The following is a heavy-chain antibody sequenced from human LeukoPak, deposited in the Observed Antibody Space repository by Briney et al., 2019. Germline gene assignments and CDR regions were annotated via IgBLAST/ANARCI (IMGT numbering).Heavy chain of an antibody. CDR3: ASCVLGDAFDI. J-gene: IGHJ3*02. CDR1: GFTFSSYG. V-gene: IGHV3-33*01. Sequence: PGGSLRLSCAASGFTFSSYGMHWVRQAPGKGLEWVAVIWYDGSNKYYADSVKGRFTISRDNSKNTLYLQMNSLRAEDTAVYYCASCVLGDAFDIWGQGTMVTVSS. CDR2: IWYDGSNK. D-gene: IGHD3-3*02.